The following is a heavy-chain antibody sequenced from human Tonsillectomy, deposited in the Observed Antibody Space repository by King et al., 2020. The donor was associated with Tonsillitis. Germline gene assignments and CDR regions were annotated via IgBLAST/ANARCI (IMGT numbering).Heavy chain of an antibody. V-gene: IGHV2-5*01. CDR1: GFSLSTSGVG. J-gene: IGHJ3*02. Sequence: ITLQESGPTLVKPTQTLTLTCTFSGFSLSTSGVGVGWIRQPPGQALEWLALIYWNDDKRYSPSLKSRLTITKDTSKNQVVLTMTNMDPVDTATYYCAHSGGGSDYEDAFDTWGQGTMVTVSS. CDR3: AHSGGGSDYEDAFDT. CDR2: IYWNDDK. D-gene: IGHD1-26*01.